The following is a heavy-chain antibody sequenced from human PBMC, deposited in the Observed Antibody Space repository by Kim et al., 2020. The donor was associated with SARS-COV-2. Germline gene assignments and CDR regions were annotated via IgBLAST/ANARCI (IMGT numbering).Heavy chain of an antibody. CDR3: ARLGQIATSYWNFDP. D-gene: IGHD3-16*01. Sequence: SETLSLTCTVSGGSISSSSYYWGWIRQPPGKGLERIGFIFHSGLTNYNPSLTSRVTISVDTSNSQFSLTLTSVTAADTAEYNCARLGQIATSYWNFDPWG. CDR1: GGSISSSSYY. V-gene: IGHV4-39*01. CDR2: IFHSGLT. J-gene: IGHJ2*01.